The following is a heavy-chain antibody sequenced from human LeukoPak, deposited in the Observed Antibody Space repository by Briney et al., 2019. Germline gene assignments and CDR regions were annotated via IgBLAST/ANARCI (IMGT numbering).Heavy chain of an antibody. CDR2: IRTDGHDT. J-gene: IGHJ4*02. CDR1: GFSLTNDW. Sequence: GGSLRLSCAASGFSLTNDWMHWVRQAPGKGLVWVSRIRTDGHDTSYADSVKGRFTISRDNAKNTLYLQINSLRDEDTAVYYCARDLVAGSGSLDYWGQGTLVTVSS. CDR3: ARDLVAGSGSLDY. D-gene: IGHD3-10*01. V-gene: IGHV3-74*01.